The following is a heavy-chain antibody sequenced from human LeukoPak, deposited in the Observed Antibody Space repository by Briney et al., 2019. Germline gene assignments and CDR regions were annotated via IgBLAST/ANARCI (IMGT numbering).Heavy chain of an antibody. V-gene: IGHV3-7*01. CDR3: ARDLIAAAGDAFDI. CDR2: IKQDGSEK. J-gene: IGHJ3*02. CDR1: GFTLSSYE. Sequence: GGSLRLSCIVSGFTLSSYEMTWFRQAPGKGLEWVANIKQDGSEKYYVDSVKGRFTISRDNAKNSLYLQMNSLRAEDTAVYYCARDLIAAAGDAFDIWGQGTMVTVSS. D-gene: IGHD6-13*01.